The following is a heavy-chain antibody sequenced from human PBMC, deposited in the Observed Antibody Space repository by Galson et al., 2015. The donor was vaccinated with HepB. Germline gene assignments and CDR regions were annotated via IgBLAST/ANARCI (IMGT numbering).Heavy chain of an antibody. CDR3: ARVTYSTWLPFDF. J-gene: IGHJ4*02. CDR1: GYTFTGYY. D-gene: IGHD6-13*01. CDR2: INPNSGGT. V-gene: IGHV1-2*02. Sequence: SVKVSCKASGYTFTGYYMHWVRQAPGQGLEWMGWINPNSGGTNYAQNFQGRVTMTRDTSISTVYMELSSMRSDDTAVFYCARVTYSTWLPFDFWGQGTLVTVSS.